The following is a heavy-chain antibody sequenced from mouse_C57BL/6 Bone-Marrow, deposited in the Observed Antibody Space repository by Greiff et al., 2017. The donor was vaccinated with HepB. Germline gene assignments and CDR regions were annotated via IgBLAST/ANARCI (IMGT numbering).Heavy chain of an antibody. CDR3: TLYYYGSSLFAY. CDR1: GFNIKDDY. Sequence: VQLQQSGAELVRPGASVKLSCTASGFNIKDDYMHWVKQRPEQGLEWIGWIDPENGDTEYASKFQGKATITADTSSKTAYLQLSSLTSEDTAVYYCTLYYYGSSLFAYWGQGTLVTVSA. J-gene: IGHJ3*01. V-gene: IGHV14-4*01. D-gene: IGHD1-1*01. CDR2: IDPENGDT.